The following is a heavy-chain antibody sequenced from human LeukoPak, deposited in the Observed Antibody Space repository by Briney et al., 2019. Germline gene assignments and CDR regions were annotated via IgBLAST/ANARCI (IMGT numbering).Heavy chain of an antibody. CDR1: GGSTSSYY. D-gene: IGHD3-22*01. Sequence: SETLSLTCTVSGGSTSSYYWSWIRQPAGKGLEWIGRIYTSGSTNYNPSLKSRVTMSVDTSKNQFSLKLSSVTAADTAVYYCARAGNYYDSSGYRFDYWGQGTLVTVSS. J-gene: IGHJ4*02. CDR2: IYTSGST. V-gene: IGHV4-4*07. CDR3: ARAGNYYDSSGYRFDY.